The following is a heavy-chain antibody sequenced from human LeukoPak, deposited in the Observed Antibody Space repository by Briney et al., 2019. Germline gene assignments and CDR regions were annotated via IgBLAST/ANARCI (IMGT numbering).Heavy chain of an antibody. V-gene: IGHV3-23*01. D-gene: IGHD3-3*01. CDR1: GFIFSIYA. CDR3: VKGGQRYDFWRFDF. Sequence: GGSLRLSCEASGFIFSIYAMSWVRQAPGKRLEWVSSISGNGGSTYYANSVKGRFTIARDNSKNTLYMEMNSLREENTALYYCVKGGQRYDFWRFDFWGRGTLVTVSS. CDR2: ISGNGGST. J-gene: IGHJ5*01.